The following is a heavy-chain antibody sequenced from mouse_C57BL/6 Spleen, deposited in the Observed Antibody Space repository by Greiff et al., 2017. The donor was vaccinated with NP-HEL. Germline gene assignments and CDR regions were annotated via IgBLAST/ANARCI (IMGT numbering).Heavy chain of an antibody. V-gene: IGHV3-6*01. CDR2: ISYDGSN. D-gene: IGHD2-1*01. J-gene: IGHJ2*01. CDR1: GYSITSGYY. CDR3: ARRKGNYLYFDY. Sequence: ESGPGLVKPSQSLSLTCSVTGYSITSGYYWNWIRQFPGNKLEWMGYISYDGSNNYNPSLKNRISITRDTSKNQFFLKLNSVTTEDTATYYCARRKGNYLYFDYWGQGTTLTVSS.